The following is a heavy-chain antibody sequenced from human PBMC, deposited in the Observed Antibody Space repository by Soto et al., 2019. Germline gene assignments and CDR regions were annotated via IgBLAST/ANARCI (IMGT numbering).Heavy chain of an antibody. CDR3: AKDPYPVAGVADTNGMYX. CDR2: IDWNSGSI. D-gene: IGHD2-15*01. J-gene: IGHJ6*02. V-gene: IGHV3-9*01. Sequence: SLRLSCAASGFTIDDYAMHWVRQAPGKGLEWVSCIDWNSGSIGYADSVKVRVTISRDNAKSALYPQMNSLIADDTAVYYCAKDPYPVAGVADTNGMYXWGQGTPVTIS. CDR1: GFTIDDYA.